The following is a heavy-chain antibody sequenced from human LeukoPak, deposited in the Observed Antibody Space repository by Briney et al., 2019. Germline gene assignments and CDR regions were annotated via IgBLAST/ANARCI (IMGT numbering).Heavy chain of an antibody. V-gene: IGHV3-23*01. Sequence: PGGSLRLSCAASGFSFSTYAMNWVRQAPGKGLEWVSSISGSGGSTYYGDSVKGRFTISRDNSKNTLYLQMNNLRAEDTAVYFCAKDRYNNSPYYFEYWGQGTLVTVSS. CDR3: AKDRYNNSPYYFEY. CDR2: ISGSGGST. J-gene: IGHJ4*02. CDR1: GFSFSTYA. D-gene: IGHD3-16*01.